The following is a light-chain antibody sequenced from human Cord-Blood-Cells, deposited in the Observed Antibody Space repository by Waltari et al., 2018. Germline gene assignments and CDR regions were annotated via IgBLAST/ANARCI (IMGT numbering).Light chain of an antibody. CDR3: CSYAGSYV. CDR2: DVS. V-gene: IGLV2-11*01. Sequence: QSALTQPRSVAGSPGPSLTISSTGPSSDVGGYNFGPWYQQHPGKAPKLMIYDVSKRPSGVPDRFSGSKSGNTASLTISGLQAEDEADYYCCSYAGSYVFGTGTKVTVL. J-gene: IGLJ1*01. CDR1: SSDVGGYNF.